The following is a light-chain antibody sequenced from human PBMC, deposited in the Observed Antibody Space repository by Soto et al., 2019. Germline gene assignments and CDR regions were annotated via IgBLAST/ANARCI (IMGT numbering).Light chain of an antibody. CDR1: SSDVGFYNY. Sequence: QSALTQPASVSGSPGQSIAISCTGSSSDVGFYNYVSWYQQHPGEVPKLIIFEVSNRPSGVSNRCSGSKSGNTASLTISGLQAEDEAAYYCSSYTTSSPRVFGTGTKLTVL. CDR2: EVS. J-gene: IGLJ1*01. CDR3: SSYTTSSPRV. V-gene: IGLV2-14*01.